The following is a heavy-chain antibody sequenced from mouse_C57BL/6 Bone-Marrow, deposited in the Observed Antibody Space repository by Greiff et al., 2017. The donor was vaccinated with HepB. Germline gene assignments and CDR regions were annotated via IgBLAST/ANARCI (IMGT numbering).Heavy chain of an antibody. Sequence: QVHVKQSGAELVRPGTSVKVSCKASGYAFTNYLIEWVKQRPGQGLEWIGVINPGSGGTNYNEKFKGKATLTADKSSSTAYMQPSSLTSEDSAVYFCARSGFYSNYEAWFAYWGQGTLVTVSA. CDR1: GYAFTNYL. J-gene: IGHJ3*01. V-gene: IGHV1-54*01. D-gene: IGHD2-5*01. CDR3: ARSGFYSNYEAWFAY. CDR2: INPGSGGT.